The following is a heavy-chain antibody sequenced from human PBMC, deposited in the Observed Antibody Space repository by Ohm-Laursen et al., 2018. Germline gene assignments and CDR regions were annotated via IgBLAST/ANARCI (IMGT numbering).Heavy chain of an antibody. D-gene: IGHD1-26*01. CDR3: AKVLSSGSYIYYYFDY. Sequence: SLSLSCTASGFTFSGNAMSWVRQAPGQGLEWVSAISGSGPNTYYADSVKGRFTISRDNSENTLYLHMNSLRAEDTAVYYCAKVLSSGSYIYYYFDYWGQGTLVTVSS. J-gene: IGHJ4*02. V-gene: IGHV3-23*01. CDR1: GFTFSGNA. CDR2: ISGSGPNT.